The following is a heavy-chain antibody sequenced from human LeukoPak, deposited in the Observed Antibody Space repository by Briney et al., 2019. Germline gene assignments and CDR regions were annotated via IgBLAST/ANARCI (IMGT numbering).Heavy chain of an antibody. CDR2: IWNDGSNK. CDR3: AREGSSTIYFGSGTHSGGAFDI. J-gene: IGHJ3*02. D-gene: IGHD3-10*01. V-gene: IGHV3-33*01. CDR1: GVSFSNYG. Sequence: PGRSLRLSCAASGVSFSNYGIHWVRQAPGKGLEWVAIIWNDGSNKYYGDSVKGGFTISRDNSKSTAYVQMNSLRGQDTALYYCAREGSSTIYFGSGTHSGGAFDIWGQGTVVTVSS.